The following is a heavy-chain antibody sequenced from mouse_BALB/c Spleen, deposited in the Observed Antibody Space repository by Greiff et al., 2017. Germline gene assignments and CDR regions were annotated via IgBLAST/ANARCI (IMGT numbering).Heavy chain of an antibody. CDR3: ARGTATGHYYAMDY. CDR2: IYPGNGDT. J-gene: IGHJ4*01. V-gene: IGHV1-12*01. CDR1: GYTFTSYN. D-gene: IGHD1-2*01. Sequence: QVQLQQPGAELVKPGASVKMSCKASGYTFTSYNMHWVKQTPGQGLEWIGAIYPGNGDTSYNQKFKGKATLTADKSSSTAYMQRSSLTSEDSAVYYCARGTATGHYYAMDYWGQGTSVTVSS.